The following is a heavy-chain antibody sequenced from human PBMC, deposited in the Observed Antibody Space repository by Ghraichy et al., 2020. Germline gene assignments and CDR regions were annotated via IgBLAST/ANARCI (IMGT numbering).Heavy chain of an antibody. J-gene: IGHJ6*02. CDR2: INHSGST. V-gene: IGHV4-34*01. D-gene: IGHD3-3*01. CDR1: GGSFSGYY. CDR3: ARAVIFGVVIKNYYGMDV. Sequence: SETLSLTCAVYGGSFSGYYWSWIRQPPGKGLEWIGEINHSGSTNYNPSLKSRVTISVDTSKNQFSLKLSSVTAADTAVYYCARAVIFGVVIKNYYGMDVWGQGTTVTVSS.